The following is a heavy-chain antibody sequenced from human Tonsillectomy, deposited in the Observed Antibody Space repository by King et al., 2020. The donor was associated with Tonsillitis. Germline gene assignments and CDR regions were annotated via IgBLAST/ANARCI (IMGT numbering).Heavy chain of an antibody. CDR2: IHFNGNEK. CDR3: ATDIGFYRVDH. D-gene: IGHD3-3*01. Sequence: VQLVESGGGLVQRGGSLRLSCAASGFMFDGYWMNWGRQAPGKGPEWVARIHFNGNEKKYVDFVEGRFTLSRENAKNSLYLQMNSLRVEDTAMYYCATDIGFYRVDHWGQGTLVTVSS. J-gene: IGHJ4*02. CDR1: GFMFDGYW. V-gene: IGHV3-7*03.